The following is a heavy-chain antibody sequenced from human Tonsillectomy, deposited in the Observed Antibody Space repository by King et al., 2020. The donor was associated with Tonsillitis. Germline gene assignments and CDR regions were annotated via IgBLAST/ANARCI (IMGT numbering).Heavy chain of an antibody. Sequence: QLVQSGGGVVQPGRSLRLSCAASGFTFSSYGMHWVRQAPGKGLEWVAVIWYDGSNKYYADSVKGRFTISRDNSKNTLYLQMNSLRAEDTAVYYCARAQYRVGATTPTDAFDIWGQGTMVTVSS. V-gene: IGHV3-33*01. CDR1: GFTFSSYG. J-gene: IGHJ3*02. CDR2: IWYDGSNK. CDR3: ARAQYRVGATTPTDAFDI. D-gene: IGHD1-26*01.